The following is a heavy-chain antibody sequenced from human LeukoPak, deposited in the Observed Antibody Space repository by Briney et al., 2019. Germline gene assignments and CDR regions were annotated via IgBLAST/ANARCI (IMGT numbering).Heavy chain of an antibody. D-gene: IGHD2-2*01. CDR3: AKDLYCSSTSCSLVLSY. CDR1: GFTFSNYA. J-gene: IGHJ4*02. V-gene: IGHV3-23*01. CDR2: ISGSGGST. Sequence: PGGSLRLSCAASGFTFSNYAMSWVRQAPGKGLEWVSAISGSGGSTYYADSVKGRFTISRDSSKNTLYLQMNSLRAEDTAVYYCAKDLYCSSTSCSLVLSYWGQGTLVTVSS.